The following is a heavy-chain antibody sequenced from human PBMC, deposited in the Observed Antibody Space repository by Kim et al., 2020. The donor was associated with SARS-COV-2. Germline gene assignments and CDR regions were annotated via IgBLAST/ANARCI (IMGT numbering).Heavy chain of an antibody. CDR3: ARERSDSSNTLYYFDY. CDR1: GFTVSSNY. J-gene: IGHJ4*01. Sequence: GGSLRLSCAASGFTVSSNYMSWVRQAPGKGLEWVSVIYSGGSTYYADSVKGRFTISRDNSKNTVWLQMNSLKAEDTAVHYCARERSDSSNTLYYFDYWG. D-gene: IGHD3-22*01. V-gene: IGHV3-66*01. CDR2: IYSGGST.